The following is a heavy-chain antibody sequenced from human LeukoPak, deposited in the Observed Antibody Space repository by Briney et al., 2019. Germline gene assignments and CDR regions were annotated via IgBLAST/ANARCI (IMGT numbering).Heavy chain of an antibody. V-gene: IGHV4-59*08. D-gene: IGHD6-6*01. CDR3: ARHNFARPLDY. J-gene: IGHJ4*02. CDR1: GGSISSYY. CDR2: IYHSGDT. Sequence: PSETLSLTCTVSGGSISSYYWSWIRQPPGKGLEWIGYIYHSGDTNSNPSLKSRVTISMDTSKNQFSLKLSSVAAADTAVYYCARHNFARPLDYWGQGTLVTVSS.